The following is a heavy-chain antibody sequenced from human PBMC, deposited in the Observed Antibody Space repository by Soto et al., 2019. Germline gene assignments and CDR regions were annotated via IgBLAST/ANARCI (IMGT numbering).Heavy chain of an antibody. D-gene: IGHD2-2*01. J-gene: IGHJ6*03. Sequence: SQTLSLTCAISGDSVSSNSAAWNWIRQSPSRGLEWLGRTYYRSKWYNDYAVSVKSRITINPDTSKNQFSLQLNSVTPEDTAVYYCARARLVVVPAAMIEYYYYMDVWGKGTTVTVSS. CDR3: ARARLVVVPAAMIEYYYYMDV. CDR1: GDSVSSNSAA. CDR2: TYYRSKWYN. V-gene: IGHV6-1*01.